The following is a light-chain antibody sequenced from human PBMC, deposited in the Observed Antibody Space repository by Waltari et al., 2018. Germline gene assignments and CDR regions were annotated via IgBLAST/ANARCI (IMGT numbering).Light chain of an antibody. V-gene: IGLV1-51*02. CDR2: ENT. CDR3: GTWDSSLSGAV. CDR1: SSNIGNNY. J-gene: IGLJ7*01. Sequence: QSVLTQPPSVSAAPGQRVTISCSGGSSNIGNNYVSWYRQFPGTAPKLLLYENTERPSGIPGRFSGSKAGTSATLDITGLQAGDEADDYCGTWDSSLSGAVFGGGTHLTVL.